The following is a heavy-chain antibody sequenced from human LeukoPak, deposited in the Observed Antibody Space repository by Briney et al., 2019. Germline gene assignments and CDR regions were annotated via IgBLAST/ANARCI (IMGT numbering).Heavy chain of an antibody. CDR2: IYYSGST. J-gene: IGHJ4*02. V-gene: IGHV4-30-4*01. Sequence: PSETLSLTCTVSGGSISSGDYYWSWIRQPPGKGLEWIGYIYYSGSTYYNPSLKSRVTISVDTSKNQFSLKLSSVTAADTAVYYCARANSFRFLEWLSIPRVGYFDYWGQGTLVTVSS. CDR3: ARANSFRFLEWLSIPRVGYFDY. CDR1: GGSISSGDYY. D-gene: IGHD3-3*01.